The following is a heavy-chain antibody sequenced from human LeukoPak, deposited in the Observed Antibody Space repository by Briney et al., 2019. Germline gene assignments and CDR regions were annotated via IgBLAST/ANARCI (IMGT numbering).Heavy chain of an antibody. Sequence: PGGSLRLSCAVSGFTFDHYGMHWVRQAPGKGLEWVAVISHDGSTIYYADSVEGRFTISRDNSDNTLFLQMNSLRAEDTAVYYCTRLVVPSIHTPSTNNWFDPWGQGTLVIVSS. V-gene: IGHV3-30*03. D-gene: IGHD3-22*01. CDR2: ISHDGSTI. CDR1: GFTFDHYG. CDR3: TRLVVPSIHTPSTNNWFDP. J-gene: IGHJ5*02.